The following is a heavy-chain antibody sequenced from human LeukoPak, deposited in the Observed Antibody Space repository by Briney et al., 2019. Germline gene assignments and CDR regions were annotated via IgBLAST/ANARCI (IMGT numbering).Heavy chain of an antibody. D-gene: IGHD5-18*01. CDR3: ARRRGYSYGFVDY. J-gene: IGHJ4*02. V-gene: IGHV4-39*01. CDR1: GGSISSSGYY. CDR2: IYYSGSN. Sequence: SETLSLTCTVSGGSISSSGYYWGWIRQPPGKGLEWIGSIYYSGSNYYNPSLKSRVTISVDTPKNQFSLKLSSVTAAETAVYYCARRRGYSYGFVDYWGQGTLVTFSS.